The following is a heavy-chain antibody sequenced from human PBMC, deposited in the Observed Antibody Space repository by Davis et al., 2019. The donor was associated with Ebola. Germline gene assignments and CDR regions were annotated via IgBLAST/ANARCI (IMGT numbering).Heavy chain of an antibody. CDR3: AKKGDLYYYDSSGIFDY. V-gene: IGHV3-43*01. CDR2: ITWDGSTK. D-gene: IGHD3-22*01. Sequence: PGGSLRLSCAASGFAFADHTMHWVRQAPGKGLDWVSLITWDGSTKYYSDSVKGRFTISRDNSKNTLYLQMNSLRAEDTAVYYCAKKGDLYYYDSSGIFDYWGQGTLVTVSS. CDR1: GFAFADHT. J-gene: IGHJ4*02.